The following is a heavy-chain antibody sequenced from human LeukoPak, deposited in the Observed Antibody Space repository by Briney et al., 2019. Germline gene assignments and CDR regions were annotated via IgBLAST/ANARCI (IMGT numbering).Heavy chain of an antibody. J-gene: IGHJ4*02. CDR3: TRDYGVLFDY. V-gene: IGHV3-73*01. D-gene: IGHD4-17*01. Sequence: GGSLKLSCAASGFTFSGSAIHWVRQASGKGLEWVGRIRSKANSYATSSAASVKGRFAISRDDSKNTAYLQMSSLKTEDTAVYYCTRDYGVLFDYWGQGTLVTVSS. CDR1: GFTFSGSA. CDR2: IRSKANSYAT.